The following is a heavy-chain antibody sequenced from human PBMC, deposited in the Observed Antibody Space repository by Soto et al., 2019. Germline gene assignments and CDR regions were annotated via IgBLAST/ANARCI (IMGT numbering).Heavy chain of an antibody. CDR1: GYTFTDYN. V-gene: IGHV1-2*02. CDR2: INPNSGGT. J-gene: IGHJ3*02. Sequence: QVQLVQSGAEVKKSGASVKVSCKASGYTFTDYNMHWVRQAPGQRLKWMGWINPNSGGTENAQKFQGRLTMTRDTSISTAYMELSNLRSDDTAIYYCARPNNSGYYHGDAFDIWGQGAMVTVSS. D-gene: IGHD3-22*01. CDR3: ARPNNSGYYHGDAFDI.